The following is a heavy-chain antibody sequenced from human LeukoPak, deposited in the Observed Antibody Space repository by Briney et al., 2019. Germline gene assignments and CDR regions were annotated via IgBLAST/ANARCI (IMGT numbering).Heavy chain of an antibody. CDR2: INPSGGST. CDR1: GYTFTSYY. V-gene: IGHV1-46*01. J-gene: IGHJ6*02. D-gene: IGHD3-22*01. Sequence: ASVKVSCKASGYTFTSYYMHWVRQVPGQGLEWMGIINPSGGSTSYAQKLQGRVTMTRDTSTSTVYMELSSLRSEDTAVYYCAREPSMIVARDGMDVWGQGTTVTVSS. CDR3: AREPSMIVARDGMDV.